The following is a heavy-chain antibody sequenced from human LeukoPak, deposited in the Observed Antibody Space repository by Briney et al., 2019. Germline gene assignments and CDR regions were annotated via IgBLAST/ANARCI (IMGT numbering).Heavy chain of an antibody. CDR1: GGSFSGYY. D-gene: IGHD2-2*01. Sequence: SETLSLTCAVYGGSFSGYYWSWIRQPPGKGLEWIGEINHSGSTNYNPSLKSRVTISVDTSKNQFSLKLSSVTAADTAVYYCARVAGYCSSTSCYYYHGMDVWGQGTTVTVSS. J-gene: IGHJ6*02. CDR2: INHSGST. V-gene: IGHV4-34*01. CDR3: ARVAGYCSSTSCYYYHGMDV.